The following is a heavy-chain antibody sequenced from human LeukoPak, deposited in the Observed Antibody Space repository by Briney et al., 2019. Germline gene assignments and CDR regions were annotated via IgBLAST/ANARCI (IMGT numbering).Heavy chain of an antibody. J-gene: IGHJ4*02. Sequence: GGSLRLSCAASGFTFSSYGMHWVRQAPAKGLEWVAIISYDGSNKYYADSVKGRFTISRDNSKNTLYLQMSSLRAEDTAVYYCAKSTTVTQRGYFDYWGQGTLVTVSS. CDR3: AKSTTVTQRGYFDY. CDR1: GFTFSSYG. D-gene: IGHD4-17*01. V-gene: IGHV3-30*18. CDR2: ISYDGSNK.